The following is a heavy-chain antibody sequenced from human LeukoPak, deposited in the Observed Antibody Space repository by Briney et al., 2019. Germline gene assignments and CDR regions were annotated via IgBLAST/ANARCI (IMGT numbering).Heavy chain of an antibody. CDR2: IIPIFGTA. CDR1: GGTFSSYA. CDR3: AKGIFPGSGYYYFDY. Sequence: SVKVSCKASGGTFSSYAISWVRQAPGQGLEWMGGIIPIFGTANYAQKFQGRVTITADKSTSTAYMELSSLRSEDTAVYYCAKGIFPGSGYYYFDYWGQGTLVTVSS. D-gene: IGHD3-22*01. J-gene: IGHJ4*02. V-gene: IGHV1-69*06.